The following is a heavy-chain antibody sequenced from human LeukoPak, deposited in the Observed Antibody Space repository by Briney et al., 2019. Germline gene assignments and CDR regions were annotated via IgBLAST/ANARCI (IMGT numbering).Heavy chain of an antibody. CDR2: IYYSGMT. CDR3: ASADYDDYYIDF. CDR1: GGSISSYY. J-gene: IGHJ4*02. D-gene: IGHD4-17*01. Sequence: KSSETLSLTCTVSGGSISSYYWSWIRQPPGKGLEWIGYIYYSGMTNYNPSLKSRVTISLDTSKNQFSLKLSSVTAADTAVYYCASADYDDYYIDFWGQGNLVTVSS. V-gene: IGHV4-59*01.